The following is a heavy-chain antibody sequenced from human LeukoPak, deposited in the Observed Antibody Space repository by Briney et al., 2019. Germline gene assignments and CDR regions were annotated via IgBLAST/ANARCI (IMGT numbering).Heavy chain of an antibody. J-gene: IGHJ3*02. V-gene: IGHV4-4*02. CDR1: GGSISSSNW. D-gene: IGHD3-22*01. Sequence: SETLSLTCGVSGGSISSSNWWSWVRQPPGKGLEWMGEIYHSGSTNYNPSLRSRVTISVDKSKNQFSLKLSSVTAADTAVYYCARSTGDYYDSMENAFDIWGQGTKVTVSS. CDR2: IYHSGST. CDR3: ARSTGDYYDSMENAFDI.